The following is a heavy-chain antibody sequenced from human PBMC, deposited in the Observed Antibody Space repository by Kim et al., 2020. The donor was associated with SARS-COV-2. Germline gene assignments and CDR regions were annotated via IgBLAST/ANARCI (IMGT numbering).Heavy chain of an antibody. V-gene: IGHV4-39*07. Sequence: SETLSLTCTVSGGSISSSSYYWGWIRQPPGKGLEWIGSIYYSGSTYYNPSLKSRVTISVDTSKNQFSLKLSSVTAADTAVYYCARAMYDYVWGSYRLEPHFDYWGQGTLVTVSS. CDR1: GGSISSSSYY. CDR3: ARAMYDYVWGSYRLEPHFDY. J-gene: IGHJ4*02. D-gene: IGHD3-16*02. CDR2: IYYSGST.